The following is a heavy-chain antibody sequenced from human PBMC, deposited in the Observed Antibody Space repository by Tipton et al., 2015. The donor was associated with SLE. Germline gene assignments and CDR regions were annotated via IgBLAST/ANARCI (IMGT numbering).Heavy chain of an antibody. D-gene: IGHD4-17*01. CDR1: GYSFTNYW. V-gene: IGHV5-10-1*01. Sequence: QLVQSGAEEKKPGESLRISCKGSGYSFTNYWIAWVRQMPGKGLEWMGTIDPRDSYTNNSPSFQGHVTISADKSISTAYLQWSSLKASDTAMYYCARHLDYEVMGYWGKVTLVTVSS. J-gene: IGHJ4*02. CDR3: ARHLDYEVMGY. CDR2: IDPRDSYT.